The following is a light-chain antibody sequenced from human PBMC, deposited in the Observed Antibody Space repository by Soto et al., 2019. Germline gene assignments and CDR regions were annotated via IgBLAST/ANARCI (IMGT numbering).Light chain of an antibody. CDR1: SSDVGGYNY. CDR2: DVS. CDR3: SSYTSSSTL. Sequence: QSALTQPASVSGSPGQSITISCTGTSSDVGGYNYVSWYQQLPGKAPKLMIYDVSNRPSGVSNRFSGSKSGNTASLTISGLQAEDEADYYCSSYTSSSTLFGTGTK. J-gene: IGLJ1*01. V-gene: IGLV2-14*01.